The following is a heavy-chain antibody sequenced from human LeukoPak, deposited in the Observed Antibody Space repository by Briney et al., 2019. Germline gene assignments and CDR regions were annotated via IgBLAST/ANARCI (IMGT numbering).Heavy chain of an antibody. D-gene: IGHD3-22*01. CDR1: GFTFSSYG. Sequence: PGRSLRLSCAASGFTFSSYGMHWVRQAPGKGLEWVSSISSSSSYIYYADSVKGRFTISRDNAKNSLYLQMNSLRAEDTAVYYCARDPANYYDSSGYYYFDYWGQGTLVTVSS. V-gene: IGHV3-21*01. CDR3: ARDPANYYDSSGYYYFDY. CDR2: ISSSSSYI. J-gene: IGHJ4*02.